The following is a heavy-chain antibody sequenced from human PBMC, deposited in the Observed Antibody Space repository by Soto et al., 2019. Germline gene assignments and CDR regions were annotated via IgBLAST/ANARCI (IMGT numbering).Heavy chain of an antibody. CDR2: IWYDGSNK. V-gene: IGHV3-33*01. CDR1: GFTFSSYG. CDR3: ARAQGSGYSYFHYYGMDV. Sequence: PGGSLRLSCAASGFTFSSYGMHWVRQAPGKGLEWVAVIWYDGSNKYYADSVKGRFTISRDNSKNTLYLQMNSLRAEDTAVYYCARAQGSGYSYFHYYGMDVWGQGTTVTVSS. D-gene: IGHD5-18*01. J-gene: IGHJ6*02.